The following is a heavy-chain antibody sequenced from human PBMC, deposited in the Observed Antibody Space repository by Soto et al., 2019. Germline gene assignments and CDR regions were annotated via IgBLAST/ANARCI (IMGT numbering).Heavy chain of an antibody. V-gene: IGHV1-18*04. CDR1: GYTFTSYG. CDR3: ARGASINIGGYYYYGMDV. J-gene: IGHJ6*02. Sequence: QVQLVQSGAEVKKPGASVKVSCKASGYTFTSYGISWVRQAPGQGLEWMGWISAYNGNTNYAQKLQGRVTMTTDTSTSTAYMELSSLRSDATAVYYCARGASINIGGYYYYGMDVWGQGTTVTVSS. D-gene: IGHD2-21*01. CDR2: ISAYNGNT.